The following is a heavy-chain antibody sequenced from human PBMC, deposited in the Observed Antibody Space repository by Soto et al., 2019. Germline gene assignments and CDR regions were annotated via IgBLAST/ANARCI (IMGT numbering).Heavy chain of an antibody. V-gene: IGHV1-2*04. CDR3: ATRYYYDSSGLYGMDV. D-gene: IGHD3-22*01. CDR2: INPNSGGT. J-gene: IGHJ6*02. Sequence: ASVKVSFKASGYTFTGYYMHWVRQAPGQGLEWMGWINPNSGGTNYAQKFQGWVTMTRDTSISTAYMELSRLRSDDTAVYYCATRYYYDSSGLYGMDVWGQGTTVTVSS. CDR1: GYTFTGYY.